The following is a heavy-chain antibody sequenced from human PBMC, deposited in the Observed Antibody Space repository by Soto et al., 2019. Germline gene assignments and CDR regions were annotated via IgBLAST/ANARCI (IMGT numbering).Heavy chain of an antibody. CDR1: GFTFSSYG. D-gene: IGHD3-10*01. Sequence: PGGSLRLSCAASGFTFSSYGMHWVRQTPGKGLEWVAVITNNGGDRYSADSVKGRFTITRDNFKNTLYLQMTSLRPEDTAVYYCAKDSGRGSADYYFDYWGQGTLVTVSS. CDR2: ITNNGGDR. CDR3: AKDSGRGSADYYFDY. V-gene: IGHV3-30*18. J-gene: IGHJ4*02.